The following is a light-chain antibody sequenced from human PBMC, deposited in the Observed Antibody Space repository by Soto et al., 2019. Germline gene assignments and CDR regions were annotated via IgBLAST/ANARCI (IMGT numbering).Light chain of an antibody. CDR1: QSISTY. CDR3: QQSYMDPIT. CDR2: DAS. V-gene: IGKV1-39*01. Sequence: DIQMTQSPSSLSASVGNRVTITCRASQSISTYLNWYQKKPGKAPNLLIYDASRLQSGVPSRFSGSGGGTDFTLSISSVQTADSANYFCQQSYMDPITFGQGTRLEIK. J-gene: IGKJ5*01.